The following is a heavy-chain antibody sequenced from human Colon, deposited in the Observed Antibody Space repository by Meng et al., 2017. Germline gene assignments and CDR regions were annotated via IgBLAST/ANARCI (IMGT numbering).Heavy chain of an antibody. J-gene: IGHJ4*02. V-gene: IGHV4-4*02. CDR3: GKDQGLQRINH. D-gene: IGHD2-15*01. CDR1: DDTTSVCNW. Sequence: QGPRQEQGTRPVKLSGTLALNCTGSDDTTSVCNWCGWCRQPPGKWLECIGEIYHRRNTNYNPSIKRRVVITADSTKNQCSLNLSSVAAADTAVYYSGKDQGLQRINHWGQGTLVTVSS. CDR2: IYHRRNT.